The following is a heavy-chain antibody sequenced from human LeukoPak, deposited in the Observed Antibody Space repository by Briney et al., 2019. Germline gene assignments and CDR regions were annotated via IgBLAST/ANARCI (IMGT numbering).Heavy chain of an antibody. V-gene: IGHV1-24*01. CDR1: GYTLTELS. CDR2: FDPEDGET. CDR3: ARVSSGDSSGSLAFDI. D-gene: IGHD3-22*01. Sequence: ASVKVSCKVSGYTLTELSMHWVRQAPGKGLEWMGGFDPEDGETIYAQKFQARVTMTEDTSTDTAYMELSSLRSEDTAVYYCARVSSGDSSGSLAFDIWGQGTMVTVSS. J-gene: IGHJ3*02.